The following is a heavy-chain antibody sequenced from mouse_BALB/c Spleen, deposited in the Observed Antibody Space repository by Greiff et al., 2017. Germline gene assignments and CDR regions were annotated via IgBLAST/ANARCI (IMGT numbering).Heavy chain of an antibody. J-gene: IGHJ3*01. Sequence: LQESGAELAKPGASVKMSCKASGYTFTSYWMHWVKQRPGQGLEWIGYINPSTGYTEYNQKFKDKATLTADKSSSTAYMQLSSLTSEDSAVYYCARGRDGYYFTWFAYWGQGTLVTVSA. V-gene: IGHV1-7*01. CDR1: GYTFTSYW. CDR3: ARGRDGYYFTWFAY. D-gene: IGHD2-3*01. CDR2: INPSTGYT.